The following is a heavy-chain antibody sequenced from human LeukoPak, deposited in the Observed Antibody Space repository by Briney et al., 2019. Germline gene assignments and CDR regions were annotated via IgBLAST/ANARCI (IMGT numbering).Heavy chain of an antibody. Sequence: GASVKVSCKASGYTFTSYGISWGRQAPGQGREWRGWISAYNGNTNYAQKLQGRVTMTTDTSTSTAYLELRSLRSDDTAVYYCARGDAPAATTYYDCWGQGTLVTVSS. D-gene: IGHD2-2*01. CDR2: ISAYNGNT. V-gene: IGHV1-18*01. CDR1: GYTFTSYG. J-gene: IGHJ4*02. CDR3: ARGDAPAATTYYDC.